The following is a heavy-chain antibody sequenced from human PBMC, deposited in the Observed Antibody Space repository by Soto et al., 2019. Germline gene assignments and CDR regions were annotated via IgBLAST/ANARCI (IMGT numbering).Heavy chain of an antibody. CDR3: AGSYSSGNWYFDY. J-gene: IGHJ4*02. Sequence: GSLRLSCAASGFSFSAYSMNWVRQAPGKGLEWISYTSTSSTTKYYADSVRGRFSISRDNANDLLYLDMDKLRDEDTGIYYCAGSYSSGNWYFDYWGLGTPVTVSS. CDR2: TSTSSTTK. CDR1: GFSFSAYS. D-gene: IGHD3-10*01. V-gene: IGHV3-48*02.